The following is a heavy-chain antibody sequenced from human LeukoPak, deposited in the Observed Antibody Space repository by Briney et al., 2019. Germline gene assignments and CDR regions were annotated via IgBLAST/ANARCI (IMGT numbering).Heavy chain of an antibody. J-gene: IGHJ6*03. CDR3: ARGPGARSGYLELAANYYYYMDV. Sequence: SVKVSCKASVGTFSSYAISWVRQAPGQGLEWMGGIIPIFGTANYAQKFQGRVTITTDESTSTAYMELSSLRSEDTAVYYCARGPGARSGYLELAANYYYYMDVWGKGTTVTVSS. V-gene: IGHV1-69*05. CDR2: IIPIFGTA. CDR1: VGTFSSYA. D-gene: IGHD3-3*01.